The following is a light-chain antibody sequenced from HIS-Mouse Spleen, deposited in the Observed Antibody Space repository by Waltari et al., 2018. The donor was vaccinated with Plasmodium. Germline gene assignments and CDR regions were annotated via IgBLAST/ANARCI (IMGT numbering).Light chain of an antibody. CDR1: ALPKKY. V-gene: IGLV3-10*01. CDR3: YSTDSSGNHRV. CDR2: EDS. J-gene: IGLJ3*02. Sequence: SYELTQPPSVSVSPGQTARITCSGDALPKKYAYWYQQNSGQAPVLVIYEDSKRPSGIPERFSGSSSGTMATLTISGAQVEDEADYYCYSTDSSGNHRVFGGGTKLTVI.